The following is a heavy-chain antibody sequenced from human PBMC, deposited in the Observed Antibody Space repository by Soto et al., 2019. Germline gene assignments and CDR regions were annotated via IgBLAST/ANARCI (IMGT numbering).Heavy chain of an antibody. CDR2: ISGSGGST. Sequence: EVQLLESGGGLVQPGGSLRLSCAASGFTFSSYAMSWVRQAPGKGLEWVSAISGSGGSTYYADSVKGRFTISRDNSKNTLYLQMNSLRAEDTAVYYCAKDRIPDPRLGELSFLDYWGQGTLVTVSS. CDR3: AKDRIPDPRLGELSFLDY. CDR1: GFTFSSYA. J-gene: IGHJ4*02. V-gene: IGHV3-23*01. D-gene: IGHD3-16*02.